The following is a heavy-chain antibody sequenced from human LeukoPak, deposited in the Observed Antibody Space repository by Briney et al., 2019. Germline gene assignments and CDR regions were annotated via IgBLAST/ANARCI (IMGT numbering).Heavy chain of an antibody. CDR3: AREDTGTTGITGAFDI. V-gene: IGHV3-33*01. D-gene: IGHD1-1*01. CDR1: GFTFSSYG. Sequence: GGSLRLSCVASGFTFSSYGMHWVRQAPGKGLVWLGVIWYDGSNKYYAVSVKGRFTISRDNPKNTLYLQMNSLRAEDTAVYNCAREDTGTTGITGAFDIWGQGTMVTVSS. CDR2: IWYDGSNK. J-gene: IGHJ3*02.